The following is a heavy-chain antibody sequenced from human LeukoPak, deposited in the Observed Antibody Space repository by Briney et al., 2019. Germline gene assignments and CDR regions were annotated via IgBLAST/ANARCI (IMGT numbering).Heavy chain of an antibody. V-gene: IGHV3-48*03. CDR2: ISSSGSTI. Sequence: GGSLRLSCAASGFTFSSYEMNWVRKAPGKGLEWVSYISSSGSTIYYADSVKGRFTISRDNAKNSLYLQMNSLRAEDTAVYYCAREYYYDSSGYTNYYYGMDVWGQGTTVTVSS. D-gene: IGHD3-22*01. CDR1: GFTFSSYE. CDR3: AREYYYDSSGYTNYYYGMDV. J-gene: IGHJ6*02.